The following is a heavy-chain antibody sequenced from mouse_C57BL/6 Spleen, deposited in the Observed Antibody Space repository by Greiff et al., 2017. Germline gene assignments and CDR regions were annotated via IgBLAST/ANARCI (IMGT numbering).Heavy chain of an antibody. V-gene: IGHV1-39*01. Sequence: EVQLQQSGPELVKPGASVKISCKASGYSFTDYNMNWVKQSNGKSLEWIGVINPNYGTTSYNQKFKGKATLTVDTSSSTAYMQLNSLTSVDSAVYYFARRSFHDCNYYWYFDVWGTGTTVTVSS. CDR2: INPNYGTT. D-gene: IGHD2-1*01. CDR3: ARRSFHDCNYYWYFDV. CDR1: GYSFTDYN. J-gene: IGHJ1*03.